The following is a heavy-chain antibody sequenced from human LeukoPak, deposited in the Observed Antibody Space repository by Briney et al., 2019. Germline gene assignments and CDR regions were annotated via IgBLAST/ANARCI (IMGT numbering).Heavy chain of an antibody. Sequence: GGSLRLSCAASGFTVSSNYMSWVRQAPGKGLEWVSVIYSGGSTSYADSVKGRFTISRDNSKNTLYLQMNSLRAEDTAVYYCARDSGYCTNGVCWDAWFDPWGQGTLVTVSS. CDR3: ARDSGYCTNGVCWDAWFDP. V-gene: IGHV3-66*01. D-gene: IGHD2-8*01. CDR2: IYSGGST. CDR1: GFTVSSNY. J-gene: IGHJ5*02.